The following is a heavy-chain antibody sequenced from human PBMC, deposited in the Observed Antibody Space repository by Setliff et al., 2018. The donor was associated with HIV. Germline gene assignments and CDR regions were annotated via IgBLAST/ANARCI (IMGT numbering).Heavy chain of an antibody. V-gene: IGHV3-49*03. CDR3: TRVLTTYYYDSSGPSGY. J-gene: IGHJ4*02. Sequence: LRLSCTTSGFTFGDYPMGWFRQAPGKGLEWVSFIRTKAYGGTTEYAASVEGRFSISRDDSKSIVYLQMNSLRTEDTAVYYCTRVLTTYYYDSSGPSGYWGQGTLVTVSS. CDR2: IRTKAYGGTT. D-gene: IGHD3-22*01. CDR1: GFTFGDYP.